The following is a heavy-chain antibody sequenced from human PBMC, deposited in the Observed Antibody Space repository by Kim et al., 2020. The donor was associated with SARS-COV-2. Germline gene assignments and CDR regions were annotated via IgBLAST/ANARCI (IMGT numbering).Heavy chain of an antibody. V-gene: IGHV3-11*05. CDR1: GFTFSDYY. CDR3: ARVAAAGRNWFDP. CDR2: ISSSSSYT. D-gene: IGHD6-13*01. J-gene: IGHJ5*02. Sequence: GGSLRLSCAASGFTFSDYYMSWIRQAPGKGLEWVSYISSSSSYTNYADSVKGRFTISRDNAKNSLYLQMNSLRAEDTAVYYCARVAAAGRNWFDPWGQGTLVTVSS.